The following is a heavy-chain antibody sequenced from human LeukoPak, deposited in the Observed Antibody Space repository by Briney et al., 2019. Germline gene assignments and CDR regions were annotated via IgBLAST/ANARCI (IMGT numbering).Heavy chain of an antibody. CDR3: ARDRHKYNYDSGGYPPY. V-gene: IGHV3-48*01. CDR2: ISSSSSTI. Sequence: AGGSLRLSCAASGFTFSSYSMLWVRQAPGKGLEWVSYISSSSSTIYYADSVKGRFTISRDNAKNSLYLQMNTPRAEDTAVYYCARDRHKYNYDSGGYPPYWGQGTLVTVSS. D-gene: IGHD3-22*01. CDR1: GFTFSSYS. J-gene: IGHJ4*02.